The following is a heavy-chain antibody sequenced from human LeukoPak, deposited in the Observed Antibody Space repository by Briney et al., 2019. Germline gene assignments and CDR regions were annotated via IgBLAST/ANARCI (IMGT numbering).Heavy chain of an antibody. Sequence: SETLSLTCTVSGGSISYFYWSWIRQPAGKGLEWIGRIYTSGSTNYNPPLKSRVTMSVDTSKKQFSLKLSSVTAADTAVYYCARVGGCSGGDCYLFDYWGRGTLVTVSS. D-gene: IGHD2-21*02. J-gene: IGHJ4*02. CDR2: IYTSGST. V-gene: IGHV4-4*07. CDR1: GGSISYFY. CDR3: ARVGGCSGGDCYLFDY.